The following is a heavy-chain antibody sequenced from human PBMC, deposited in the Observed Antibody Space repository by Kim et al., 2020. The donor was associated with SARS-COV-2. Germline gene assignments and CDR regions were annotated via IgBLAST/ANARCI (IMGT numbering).Heavy chain of an antibody. D-gene: IGHD3-22*01. CDR1: GGTFSSYA. V-gene: IGHV1-69*13. CDR2: IIPIFGTA. J-gene: IGHJ4*02. Sequence: SVKVSCKASGGTFSSYAISWVRQAPGQGLEWMGGIIPIFGTANYAQKFQGRVTITADESTSTAYMELSSLRSEDTAMYYCASGPPTYYYDSSGYSLDYWGQGTLVTVSS. CDR3: ASGPPTYYYDSSGYSLDY.